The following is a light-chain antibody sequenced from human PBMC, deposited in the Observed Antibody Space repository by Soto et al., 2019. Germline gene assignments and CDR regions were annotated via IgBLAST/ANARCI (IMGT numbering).Light chain of an antibody. CDR2: GAS. V-gene: IGKV3-15*01. Sequence: EIVMTPSPATLSVSPCERANLSSRASQSVSSNLAWYQQKPGQAPRLLIYGASTRATGIPARFSGSKSGTDFTLTISSLQPEDFAVYYCQQYGSSGTFGQGTKVDIK. J-gene: IGKJ1*01. CDR1: QSVSSN. CDR3: QQYGSSGT.